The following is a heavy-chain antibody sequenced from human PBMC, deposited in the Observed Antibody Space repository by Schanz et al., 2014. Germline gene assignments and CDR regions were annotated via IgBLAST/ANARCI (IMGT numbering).Heavy chain of an antibody. CDR1: GYTFTTYY. CDR2: INPTGGST. Sequence: QVQLVQSGAEVKKPGASVKVSCQASGYTFTTYYLHWVRQAPGQGLEWMGIINPTGGSTTYAEKFLGRVTMTTDTSTSTAYMELRSLRSEDTAVYYCARERGVRGGGVWKVNWFDPWGQGTLVTVSS. CDR3: ARERGVRGGGVWKVNWFDP. D-gene: IGHD3-10*01. V-gene: IGHV1-46*01. J-gene: IGHJ5*02.